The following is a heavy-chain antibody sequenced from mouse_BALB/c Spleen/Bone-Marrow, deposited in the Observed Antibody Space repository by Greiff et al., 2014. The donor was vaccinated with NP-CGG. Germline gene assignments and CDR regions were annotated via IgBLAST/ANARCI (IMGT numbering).Heavy chain of an antibody. D-gene: IGHD1-2*01. CDR1: GFSLTTYG. CDR2: LWADGST. J-gene: IGHJ4*01. CDR3: ARITTATGAMDY. V-gene: IGHV2-9*02. Sequence: QVQLQQSGPGLVAPSQSLSITCTVSGFSLTTYGVHRVRQPPGKGLEWLGVLWADGSTNYNSALMSRLSISKDNSKSQVFLKMNSLQTDDTATYYCARITTATGAMDYWGQGTSVTVSS.